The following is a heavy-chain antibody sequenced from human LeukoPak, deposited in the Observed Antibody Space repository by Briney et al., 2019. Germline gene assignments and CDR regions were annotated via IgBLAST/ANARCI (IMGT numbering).Heavy chain of an antibody. V-gene: IGHV3-30*18. CDR1: GFTFSSYG. CDR3: AKDLDYSSFDI. Sequence: GGSLRLSCAASGFTFSSYGMSWVRQAPGKGLEWVAVISYDGSNKYYADSVKGRFTISRDNSKNTLYLQMNSLRAEDTAVYYCAKDLDYSSFDIWGQGTMVTVSS. CDR2: ISYDGSNK. J-gene: IGHJ3*02. D-gene: IGHD2-15*01.